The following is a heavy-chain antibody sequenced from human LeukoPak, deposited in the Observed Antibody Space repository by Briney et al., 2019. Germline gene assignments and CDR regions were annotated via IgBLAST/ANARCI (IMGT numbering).Heavy chain of an antibody. V-gene: IGHV1-69*06. CDR3: TRAGGRMWTHRGPFDI. CDR1: GGTFSSYA. CDR2: IIPIFGTA. Sequence: EASVKVSCKASGGTFSSYAISWARQAPGQGLEWMGRIIPIFGTANYAQKFQGRVTITADKATSTAYMELSSLRAEDTAVYYCTRAGGRMWTHRGPFDIWGQGTMVTVSS. D-gene: IGHD2-21*01. J-gene: IGHJ3*02.